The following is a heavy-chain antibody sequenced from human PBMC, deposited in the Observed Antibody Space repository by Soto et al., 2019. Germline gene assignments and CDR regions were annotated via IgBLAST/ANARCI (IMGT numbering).Heavy chain of an antibody. CDR3: ARVPHCSGGSCYSWYYYGMDV. CDR2: ISSSSSYI. J-gene: IGHJ6*02. D-gene: IGHD2-15*01. CDR1: GFTFSSYS. Sequence: GGSLRLSCAASGFTFSSYSMNWVRQAPGKGLEWVSSISSSSSYIYYADSVKGRFTISRDNAKNSLYLQMNSLRAEDTAVYYCARVPHCSGGSCYSWYYYGMDVWGQGTTVTVSS. V-gene: IGHV3-21*01.